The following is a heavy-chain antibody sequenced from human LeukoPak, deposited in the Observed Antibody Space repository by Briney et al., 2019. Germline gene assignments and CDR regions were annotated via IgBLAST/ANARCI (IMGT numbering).Heavy chain of an antibody. CDR3: ARGSGKYSYGLFDY. CDR1: GFTFSNYA. D-gene: IGHD5-18*01. J-gene: IGHJ4*02. Sequence: QPGGSLRLSCAASGFTFSNYAMHWVRQAPGKGLEWVAIISYDGSNKYYADSMKGRFTISRDNSKNTLYSQTNSLRAEDTAVYYCARGSGKYSYGLFDYWGQGTLVTVSS. V-gene: IGHV3-30-3*01. CDR2: ISYDGSNK.